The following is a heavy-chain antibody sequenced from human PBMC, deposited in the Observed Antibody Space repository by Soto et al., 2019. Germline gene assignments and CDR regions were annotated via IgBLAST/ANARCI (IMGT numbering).Heavy chain of an antibody. CDR1: GGSFSGYY. V-gene: IGHV4-34*01. J-gene: IGHJ3*02. D-gene: IGHD3-3*01. CDR2: INHSGST. CDR3: ARADDFRDAFDI. Sequence: QVQLQQWGAGLLKPSETLSLTCAVYGGSFSGYYWSWIRQPPGKGLEWIGEINHSGSTNYNPSPKSRVTISVDTSKNQFSLKLSSVTAADTAVYYCARADDFRDAFDIWGQGTMVTVSS.